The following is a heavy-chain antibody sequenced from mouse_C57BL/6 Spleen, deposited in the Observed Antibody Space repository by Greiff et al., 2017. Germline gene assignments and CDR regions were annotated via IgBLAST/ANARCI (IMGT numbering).Heavy chain of an antibody. CDR1: GYTFTSYW. V-gene: IGHV1-52*01. CDR2: IAPSDSET. Sequence: QVQLKQPGAELVRPGSSVKLSCKASGYTFTSYWMHWVKQRPIQGLEWIGNIAPSDSETHYNKKFKDKATLTVDKSSSTAYLQLSSLTSEDSAVYYGARGGYSNPRWYFDVWGTGTTVTVSS. J-gene: IGHJ1*03. CDR3: ARGGYSNPRWYFDV. D-gene: IGHD2-5*01.